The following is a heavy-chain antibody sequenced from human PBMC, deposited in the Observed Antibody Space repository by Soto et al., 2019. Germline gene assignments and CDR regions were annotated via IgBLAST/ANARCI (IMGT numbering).Heavy chain of an antibody. D-gene: IGHD2-2*01. CDR2: ISAYNGNT. V-gene: IGHV1-18*01. CDR3: ARFEICSSTSCYDGDAFDI. CDR1: GYTFTSYG. Sequence: ASVKVSCKASGYTFTSYGISWVRQAPGQGLEWMGWISAYNGNTNYAQKLQGRATMTTDTSTSTAYMELRSLRSDDTAVYYCARFEICSSTSCYDGDAFDIWSQGTMVTVSS. J-gene: IGHJ3*02.